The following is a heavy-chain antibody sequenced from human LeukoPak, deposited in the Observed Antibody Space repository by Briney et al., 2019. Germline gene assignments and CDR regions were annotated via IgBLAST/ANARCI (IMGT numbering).Heavy chain of an antibody. CDR3: ARLTDIVVVVAATNADY. Sequence: SGGSLRLSCAASGFTFSSYSMNWVRQAPGKGLEWVSYISSSSSTIYYADSVKGRFTISRDNAKNSLYLQMNSLRAEDTAVYYCARLTDIVVVVAATNADYWGQGTLVTVSS. V-gene: IGHV3-48*01. D-gene: IGHD2-15*01. CDR2: ISSSSSTI. J-gene: IGHJ4*02. CDR1: GFTFSSYS.